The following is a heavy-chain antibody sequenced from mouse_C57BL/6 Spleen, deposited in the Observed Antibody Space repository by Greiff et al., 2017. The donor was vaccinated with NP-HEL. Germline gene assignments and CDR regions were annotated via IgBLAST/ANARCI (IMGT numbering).Heavy chain of an antibody. Sequence: VQLQQPGAELVKPGASVKVSCKASGYTFTSYWMHWVRQRPGQGLEWIGRIHPPIGSTTYNQKFKGKAKLTVDKSSSTAYMQLSSLTSEDSAVYYCAMGVPYWYFDVWGTGTTVTVSS. CDR3: AMGVPYWYFDV. CDR2: IHPPIGST. J-gene: IGHJ1*03. CDR1: GYTFTSYW. V-gene: IGHV1-74*01.